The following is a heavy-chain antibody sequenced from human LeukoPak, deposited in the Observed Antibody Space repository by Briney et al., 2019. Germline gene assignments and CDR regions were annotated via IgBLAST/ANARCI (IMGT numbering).Heavy chain of an antibody. J-gene: IGHJ4*02. V-gene: IGHV4-38-2*02. CDR1: GYSISSGYY. CDR2: IYYSGST. D-gene: IGHD2-15*01. Sequence: SETLSLTCTVSGYSISSGYYWGWIRQPPGKGLEWIGSIYYSGSTYYNPSLKSRVTISVDTSKNQFSLKLSSVTAADTAVYYCATPGVWGQGTLVTVSS. CDR3: ATPGV.